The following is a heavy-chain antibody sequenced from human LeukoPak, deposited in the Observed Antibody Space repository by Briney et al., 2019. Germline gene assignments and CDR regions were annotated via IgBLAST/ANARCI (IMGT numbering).Heavy chain of an antibody. CDR2: IKPSGGDT. J-gene: IGHJ3*02. Sequence: ASVKVSCKTSGYSFTDYNLHWVRQAPGQRLGWRGIIKPSGGDTNYAQKFQGRVFMTRATSTSTVYMELSSLKSEDTAVYYCARVRDGYNDAYDIWGQGTMVTVSS. CDR1: GYSFTDYN. CDR3: ARVRDGYNDAYDI. D-gene: IGHD5-24*01. V-gene: IGHV1-46*01.